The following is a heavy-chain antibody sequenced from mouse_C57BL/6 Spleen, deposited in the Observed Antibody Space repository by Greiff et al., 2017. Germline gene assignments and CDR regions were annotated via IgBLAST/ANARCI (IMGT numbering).Heavy chain of an antibody. Sequence: DVQLQESGPGLVKPSQSLSLTCSVTGYSITSGYYWNWIRQFPGNKLEWMGYISYDGSNNYNPSLKNRISITRYTSKNQFFLKLNSVTTEDTATYYCAREEEDTNLYGSSYDYAMDYWGQGTSVTVSS. CDR3: AREEEDTNLYGSSYDYAMDY. CDR2: ISYDGSN. J-gene: IGHJ4*01. V-gene: IGHV3-6*01. D-gene: IGHD1-1*01. CDR1: GYSITSGYY.